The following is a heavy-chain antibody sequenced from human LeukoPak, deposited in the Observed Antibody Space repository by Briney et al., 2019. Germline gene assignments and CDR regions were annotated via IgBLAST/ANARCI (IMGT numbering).Heavy chain of an antibody. CDR2: ISASGGDA. D-gene: IGHD3-10*01. Sequence: PGGSLRLSCAASGFTFRNYAMTWVRQAPGKGLEWVSVISASGGDAFYADSVKGRFTISRDNTRNTLYLQMNSLRADDTAVYYCSKQETTGIWYFALWGRGTLVTVSS. CDR3: SKQETTGIWYFAL. J-gene: IGHJ2*01. CDR1: GFTFRNYA. V-gene: IGHV3-23*01.